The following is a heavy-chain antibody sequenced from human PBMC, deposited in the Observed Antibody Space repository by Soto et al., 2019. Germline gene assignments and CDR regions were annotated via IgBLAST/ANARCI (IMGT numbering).Heavy chain of an antibody. Sequence: QVQLVQSGAEVKKPGASVKVSCKASGYTFTSYDINWVRQATGQGLEWMGWMNPNSGNTGYAQKFQGRVTMTRNTSISTAYMELSRLRSEDTAVYYCAGVCENYYYYYGMDVWGQGTTVTVSS. CDR3: AGVCENYYYYYGMDV. CDR1: GYTFTSYD. J-gene: IGHJ6*02. V-gene: IGHV1-8*01. CDR2: MNPNSGNT.